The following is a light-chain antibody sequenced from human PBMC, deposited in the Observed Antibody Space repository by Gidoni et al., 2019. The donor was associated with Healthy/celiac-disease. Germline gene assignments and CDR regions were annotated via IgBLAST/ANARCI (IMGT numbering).Light chain of an antibody. Sequence: ELVLTQSPATLSLSPGERATLSCRASQSVSSYLAGYQQKPGQAPRLLIYDASNRATGIPARFSGSGSGTDFTLTISSLEPEDFAVYYCQQRSNWPPFLTFGGGTKVEIK. J-gene: IGKJ4*01. CDR3: QQRSNWPPFLT. V-gene: IGKV3-11*01. CDR1: QSVSSY. CDR2: DAS.